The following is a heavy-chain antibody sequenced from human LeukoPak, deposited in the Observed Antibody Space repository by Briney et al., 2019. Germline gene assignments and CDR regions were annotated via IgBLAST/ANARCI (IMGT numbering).Heavy chain of an antibody. CDR2: IGGTHSNI. J-gene: IGHJ4*02. Sequence: GGSLRLSCAASGFTFSIYSMNWVRQAPGKGLEWVSYIGGTHSNIYYADSVKGRFTISRDDAKNSLYLQMNSLRDEDTAVYYCARNRDYAFDSWGQGTLVTVSS. CDR3: ARNRDYAFDS. V-gene: IGHV3-48*02. D-gene: IGHD4-17*01. CDR1: GFTFSIYS.